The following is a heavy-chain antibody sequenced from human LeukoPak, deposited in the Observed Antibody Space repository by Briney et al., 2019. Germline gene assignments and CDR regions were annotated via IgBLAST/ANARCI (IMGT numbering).Heavy chain of an antibody. Sequence: GGSLRLSCAASGFTFSSYSMNWVRQAPGKGLEWVSYISSSSTIYYADSVKGRFTISRDNAKNSLYLQMNSLRAEDTAVYYCARGGFALTGTHFDYWGQGTLVTVSS. D-gene: IGHD1-7*01. CDR2: ISSSSTI. J-gene: IGHJ4*02. CDR1: GFTFSSYS. V-gene: IGHV3-48*01. CDR3: ARGGFALTGTHFDY.